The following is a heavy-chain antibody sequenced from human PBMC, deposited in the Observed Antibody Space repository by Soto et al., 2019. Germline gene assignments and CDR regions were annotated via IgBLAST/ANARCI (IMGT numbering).Heavy chain of an antibody. V-gene: IGHV4-4*07. CDR2: IYTSGST. D-gene: IGHD1-26*01. J-gene: IGHJ4*02. CDR1: CGSISSYY. Sequence: NPSETLSLTCTFSCGSISSYYWSWIRQPAGKGLEWIGRIYTSGSTNYNPSLKSRVTMSVDTSKNQFSLKLSSVTAADTAVYYCARSGSYRPYYFDYWGQGTLVTVSS. CDR3: ARSGSYRPYYFDY.